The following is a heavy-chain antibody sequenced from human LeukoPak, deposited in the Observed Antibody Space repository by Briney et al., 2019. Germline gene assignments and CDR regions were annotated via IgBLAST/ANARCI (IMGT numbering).Heavy chain of an antibody. CDR1: EGTFSSYA. CDR3: ARDDIVVVPAALPVYYYYYGMDV. D-gene: IGHD2-2*01. V-gene: IGHV1-69*01. CDR2: IIPIFGTA. Sequence: ASVKVSCKASEGTFSSYAISWVRQAPGQGLEWMGGIIPIFGTANYAQKFQGRVTITADESTSTAYMELSSLRSEDTAVYYCARDDIVVVPAALPVYYYYYGMDVWGQGTTVTVSS. J-gene: IGHJ6*02.